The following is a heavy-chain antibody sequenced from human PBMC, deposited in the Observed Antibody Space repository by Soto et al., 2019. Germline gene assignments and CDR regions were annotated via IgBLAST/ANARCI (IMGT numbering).Heavy chain of an antibody. CDR1: GFTVSSYA. V-gene: IGHV3-23*01. CDR2: ISAST. Sequence: EMQLFESGGGLVQAGGSLRLSCAASGFTVSSYALNWVRQAPGKGLEWVSGISASTYYADSVKGRFTISRDTSENTLYLQMNSLRAEDTAIYFCAIRMYSTRWYYLDYWGQGTLVTVSS. CDR3: AIRMYSTRWYYLDY. J-gene: IGHJ4*02. D-gene: IGHD6-13*01.